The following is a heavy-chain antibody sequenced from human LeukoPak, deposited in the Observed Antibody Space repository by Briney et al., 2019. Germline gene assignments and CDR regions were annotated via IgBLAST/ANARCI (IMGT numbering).Heavy chain of an antibody. Sequence: ASVKVSCKASGYTFTGYYMHWVRQAPGQGLEWMGWINPNSGGTNYAQKFQGRVTMTRDTSISTAYMELSRLRSDDTAVCYCARAHSWDQYYFDYWGQGTLVTVSS. CDR3: ARAHSWDQYYFDY. V-gene: IGHV1-2*02. CDR1: GYTFTGYY. D-gene: IGHD1-26*01. J-gene: IGHJ4*02. CDR2: INPNSGGT.